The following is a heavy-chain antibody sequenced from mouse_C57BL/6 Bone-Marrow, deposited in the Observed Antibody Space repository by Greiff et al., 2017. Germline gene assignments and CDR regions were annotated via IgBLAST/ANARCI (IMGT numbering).Heavy chain of an antibody. J-gene: IGHJ3*01. CDR2: IDPENGDT. V-gene: IGHV14-4*01. CDR1: GFNIKDDY. CDR3: TLVSPWFAD. Sequence: EVKLVESGAELVRPGASVKLSCTASGFNIKDDYMHWVKQRPEQGLAWIGWIDPENGDTEYASKFQGKATITADTSSNTAYLQLSRLTSEDTAVYYFTLVSPWFADWGKGTLVTVSA.